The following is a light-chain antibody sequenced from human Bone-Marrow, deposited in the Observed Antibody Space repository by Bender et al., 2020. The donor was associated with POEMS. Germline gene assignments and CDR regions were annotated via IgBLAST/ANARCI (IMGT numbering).Light chain of an antibody. CDR1: ALPKQY. CDR2: KDT. J-gene: IGLJ2*01. Sequence: SYDLTQPPSVSVSPGQTARIPCSGDALPKQYAYWYQQKPGQAPVLVIYKDTERPSGVPERFSGSSSGRTVILTISGVQAEDEADYYCQSTDSSGPRNVVFGGGTKLTVL. CDR3: QSTDSSGPRNVV. V-gene: IGLV3-25*03.